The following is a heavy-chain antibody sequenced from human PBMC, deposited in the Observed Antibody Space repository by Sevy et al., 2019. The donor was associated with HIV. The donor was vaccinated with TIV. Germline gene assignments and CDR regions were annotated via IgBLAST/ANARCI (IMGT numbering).Heavy chain of an antibody. D-gene: IGHD6-19*01. CDR3: ARVRYTSGVEYFDY. Sequence: GGSLRLSCAASGFTFSDYYMSWIRQAPGKGLEWISYISNRSTYTNYADSMKGRFTISRDNAKNSLYLQMNTPRAEDTAVYYCARVRYTSGVEYFDYWGQGTLVTVSS. J-gene: IGHJ4*02. CDR2: ISNRSTYT. CDR1: GFTFSDYY. V-gene: IGHV3-11*06.